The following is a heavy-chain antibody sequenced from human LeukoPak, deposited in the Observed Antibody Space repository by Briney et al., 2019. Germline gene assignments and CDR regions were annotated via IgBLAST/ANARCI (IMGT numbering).Heavy chain of an antibody. Sequence: PSETLSLTCTVSGGSISNYYWSWIRQPPGKELEWIGYIYHSGSTNYNPSLKSRVTISQDTSKNQFSLKLSSVTAADTDVYYCARNADDSSSYPYFDYWGQGTLVTVSS. CDR3: ARNADDSSSYPYFDY. D-gene: IGHD3-22*01. V-gene: IGHV4-59*01. CDR2: IYHSGST. J-gene: IGHJ4*02. CDR1: GGSISNYY.